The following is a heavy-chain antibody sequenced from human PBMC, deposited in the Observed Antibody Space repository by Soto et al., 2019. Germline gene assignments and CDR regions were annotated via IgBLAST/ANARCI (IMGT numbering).Heavy chain of an antibody. CDR2: IIPIFGTT. CDR1: GGTFSSYS. Sequence: GASVKVSCKASGGTFSSYSISWVRQAPGQGLEWMGGIIPIFGTTNYAQKFQGRVTITADESTSTAYMELSSLRSEDTAVYYCARGRVKMPVEPADHYYYYYGMDVWGQGTTVTVSS. D-gene: IGHD2-2*01. J-gene: IGHJ6*02. CDR3: ARGRVKMPVEPADHYYYYYGMDV. V-gene: IGHV1-69*13.